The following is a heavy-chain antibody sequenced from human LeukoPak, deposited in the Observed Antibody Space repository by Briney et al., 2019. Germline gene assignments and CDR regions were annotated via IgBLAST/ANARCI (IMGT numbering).Heavy chain of an antibody. J-gene: IGHJ4*02. V-gene: IGHV4-59*01. D-gene: IGHD4-11*01. CDR1: GGSISSYY. CDR3: ATGRSGPRLFDY. Sequence: SETLSLTCTVSGGSISSYYWSWIRQPPGKGLEWIGYIYYSGSTNYNPSLKSRVTISVDTSKNQFSLKLISVTAADTAVYYCATGRSGPRLFDYWGQGTLVTVSS. CDR2: IYYSGST.